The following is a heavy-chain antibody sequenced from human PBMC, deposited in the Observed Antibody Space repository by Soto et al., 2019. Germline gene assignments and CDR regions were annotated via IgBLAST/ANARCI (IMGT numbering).Heavy chain of an antibody. D-gene: IGHD3-10*01. Sequence: ASVKVSCKASGYTFTSYGISWVRQAPGQGLEWMGRISAYIGNTNYAQKFQGRVTMTADKSTSTAYMELSSLRSEDTAVYYCARDGGEATLDYMDVWGKGTTVTVSS. CDR3: ARDGGEATLDYMDV. J-gene: IGHJ6*03. V-gene: IGHV1-18*01. CDR1: GYTFTSYG. CDR2: ISAYIGNT.